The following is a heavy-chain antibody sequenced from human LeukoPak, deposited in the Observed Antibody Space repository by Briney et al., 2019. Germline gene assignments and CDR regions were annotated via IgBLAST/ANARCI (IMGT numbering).Heavy chain of an antibody. J-gene: IGHJ4*02. CDR2: INPTGGST. D-gene: IGHD6-6*01. V-gene: IGHV1-46*01. Sequence: ASVKVSCKVSGYTLTELSMHWVRQAPGKGLEWMGIINPTGGSTTYAQKFQGRVTMTRDTSTSTVYMELSSLRSDDTAVYYCARTAARRFDYWGQGTLVTVS. CDR1: GYTLTELS. CDR3: ARTAARRFDY.